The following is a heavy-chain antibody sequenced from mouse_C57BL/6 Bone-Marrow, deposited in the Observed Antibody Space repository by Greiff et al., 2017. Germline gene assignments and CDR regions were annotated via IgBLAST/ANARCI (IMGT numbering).Heavy chain of an antibody. D-gene: IGHD2-4*01. J-gene: IGHJ2*01. CDR1: GFNIKDDY. CDR3: TTDYDYDGPLDY. CDR2: IDPENGDT. Sequence: EVQLQQSGAELVRPGASVKLSCTASGFNIKDDYMHWVKQRPEQGLEWIGWIDPENGDTEYASKFQGKATITADTSSNTAYLQLSSLTSEDTAVYYCTTDYDYDGPLDYWGQGTTLTVSS. V-gene: IGHV14-4*01.